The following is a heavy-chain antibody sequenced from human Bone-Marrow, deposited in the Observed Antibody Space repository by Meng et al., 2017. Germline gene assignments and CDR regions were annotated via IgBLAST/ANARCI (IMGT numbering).Heavy chain of an antibody. J-gene: IGHJ3*02. CDR1: GYTFTSYG. Sequence: ASVKVSCKASGYTFTSYGISWVRQAPGQGLEWMGWISAYNGNTNYAQKLQGRVTMTTDTSTSTAYMELRSLRSDDTAVYYCASGPPQYYFDSGGYTNIWGQGTRVTVSS. D-gene: IGHD3-22*01. CDR3: ASGPPQYYFDSGGYTNI. V-gene: IGHV1-18*01. CDR2: ISAYNGNT.